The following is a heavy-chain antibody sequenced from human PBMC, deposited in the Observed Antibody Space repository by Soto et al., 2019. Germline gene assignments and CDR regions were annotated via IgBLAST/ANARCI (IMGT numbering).Heavy chain of an antibody. CDR3: ARISFGVVLRPDFDH. CDR1: GFTFSSYS. CDR2: ISSRSSYI. Sequence: GGSLRLSCAASGFTFSSYSMNWVRHAPGKGLEGVSSISSRSSYIYYADSVKGRFTISRDTAQNSLYLQMTSLRAEDTAVYYCARISFGVVLRPDFDHWGQGNLGTVSS. D-gene: IGHD3-3*01. V-gene: IGHV3-21*01. J-gene: IGHJ4*02.